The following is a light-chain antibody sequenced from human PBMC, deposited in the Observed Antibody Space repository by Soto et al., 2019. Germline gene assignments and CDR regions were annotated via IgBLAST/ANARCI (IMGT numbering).Light chain of an antibody. CDR3: HSYDSDNVM. J-gene: IGLJ3*02. CDR2: DDN. V-gene: IGLV6-57*04. CDR1: IGSIASNY. Sequence: NFMLTQPHSVSEAPGETVTISCTRSIGSIASNYVQWYQQRPGSAPTSVIYDDNQRPSGVPDRFSGSIDSSSNSASLTISGLKTEDEADYYCHSYDSDNVMFGGGTKVTVL.